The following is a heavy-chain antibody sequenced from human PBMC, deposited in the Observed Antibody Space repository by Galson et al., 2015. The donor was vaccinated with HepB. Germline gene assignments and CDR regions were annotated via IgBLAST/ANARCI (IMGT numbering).Heavy chain of an antibody. CDR3: ASTPYYDILTGYSDDAFDI. CDR1: GFTFSSYW. CDR2: IKQDGSEK. Sequence: SLRLSCAASGFTFSSYWMSWVRQAPGKGLEWVANIKQDGSEKYYVDSVKGRFTISRDNAKNSLYLQMNSLRAEDTAVYYCASTPYYDILTGYSDDAFDIWGQGTMVTVSS. V-gene: IGHV3-7*03. D-gene: IGHD3-9*01. J-gene: IGHJ3*02.